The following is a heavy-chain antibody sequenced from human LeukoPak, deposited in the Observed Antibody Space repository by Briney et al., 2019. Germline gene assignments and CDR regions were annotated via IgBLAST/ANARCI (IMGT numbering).Heavy chain of an antibody. D-gene: IGHD6-19*01. CDR2: IYYSGST. CDR1: GGSISSYY. CDR3: ARVDEQWLPLGAFDI. V-gene: IGHV4-59*01. J-gene: IGHJ3*02. Sequence: PSETLSLTCTVSGGSISSYYWSWIRQPPGKGLEWIGYIYYSGSTNYNPSLKSRVTISVDTSKNQFSLKLSSVTAADTAVYYCARVDEQWLPLGAFDIWGQGTMVTVSS.